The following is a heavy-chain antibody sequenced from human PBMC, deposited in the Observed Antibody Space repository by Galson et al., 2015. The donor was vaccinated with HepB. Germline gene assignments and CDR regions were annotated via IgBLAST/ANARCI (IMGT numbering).Heavy chain of an antibody. V-gene: IGHV1-3*01. CDR1: GYTFTSYA. D-gene: IGHD1-1*01. CDR2: INAGNGNT. J-gene: IGHJ4*02. Sequence: SVKVSCKASGYTFTSYAMHWVRQAPGQRLEWMGWINAGNGNTKYSQKFQGRVTITRDTSASTAYMELSSLRSEDTAVYYCARDGTTGTTGYTYLIDYWGQGTLVTVSS. CDR3: ARDGTTGTTGYTYLIDY.